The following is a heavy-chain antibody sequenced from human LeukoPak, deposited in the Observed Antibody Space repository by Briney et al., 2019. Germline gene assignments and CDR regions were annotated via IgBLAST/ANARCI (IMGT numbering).Heavy chain of an antibody. D-gene: IGHD1-26*01. V-gene: IGHV3-30*04. CDR3: VKDSGSRSFDY. CDR1: GFTFSSYA. Sequence: RSLRLSCAASGFTFSSYAMHWVRQAPGKGLEWVAVISYDGGNKYYADSVKGRFTISRDNSKNTLFLQMNSLRVEDTAVYYCVKDSGSRSFDYWGQGTLVTVSS. CDR2: ISYDGGNK. J-gene: IGHJ4*02.